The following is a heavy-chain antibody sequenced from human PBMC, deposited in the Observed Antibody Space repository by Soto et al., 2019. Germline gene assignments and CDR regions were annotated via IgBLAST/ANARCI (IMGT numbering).Heavy chain of an antibody. Sequence: ASVKVSCKASGYTFTSYYMHWVRQAPGQGLEWMGIINPSGGSTSYAQKFQGRVTMTRDTSTSTVYMELSSLRSEDTAVYYCARDSSITMVRGVNPNWFDPWGQGTLVTVSS. CDR2: INPSGGST. D-gene: IGHD3-10*01. CDR3: ARDSSITMVRGVNPNWFDP. V-gene: IGHV1-46*01. CDR1: GYTFTSYY. J-gene: IGHJ5*02.